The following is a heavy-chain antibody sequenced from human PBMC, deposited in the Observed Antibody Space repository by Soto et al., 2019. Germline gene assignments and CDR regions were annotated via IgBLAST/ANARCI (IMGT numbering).Heavy chain of an antibody. V-gene: IGHV1-46*01. CDR3: ARDCGRNITMVRGVIGLEYYYYYYGMDV. CDR2: INPSGGST. CDR1: GYTFTSYY. J-gene: IGHJ6*02. Sequence: QVQLVQSGAEVKKPGASVKVSCKASGYTFTSYYMHWVRQAPGQGLEWMGIINPSGGSTSYAQKFQGRVTMTRDTSTSTVYMELSSLRSEDTAVYYCARDCGRNITMVRGVIGLEYYYYYYGMDVWGQGTTVTVSS. D-gene: IGHD3-10*01.